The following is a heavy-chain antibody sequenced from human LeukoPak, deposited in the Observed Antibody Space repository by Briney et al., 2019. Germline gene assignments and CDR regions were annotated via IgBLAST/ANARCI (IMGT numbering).Heavy chain of an antibody. D-gene: IGHD1-1*01. CDR3: AREGYFNMDV. Sequence: GGSLRHFCAASGYIFSSLSMNWVRQAPGKGPEWVSYIKSSSSIIYYADSVKGRFTISRDNAKNSLYLQMNSLRDEDTAVYYCAREGYFNMDVWGQATTVTVSS. CDR2: IKSSSSII. CDR1: GYIFSSLS. V-gene: IGHV3-48*02. J-gene: IGHJ6*02.